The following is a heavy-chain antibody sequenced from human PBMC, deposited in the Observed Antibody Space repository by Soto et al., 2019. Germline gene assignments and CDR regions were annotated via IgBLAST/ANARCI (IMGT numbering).Heavy chain of an antibody. CDR3: AKSPLFARYFDWLLTQPYYFDY. J-gene: IGHJ4*02. CDR2: ISGSGGST. V-gene: IGHV3-23*01. CDR1: GFTFISYA. D-gene: IGHD3-9*01. Sequence: GGSLRLSCAASGFTFISYAIIFCRHAPWKGLEWVSAISGSGGSTYYADSVKGRFTISRDNSKNTLYLQMNSLRAEDTAVYYCAKSPLFARYFDWLLTQPYYFDYWGQGTLVTVSS.